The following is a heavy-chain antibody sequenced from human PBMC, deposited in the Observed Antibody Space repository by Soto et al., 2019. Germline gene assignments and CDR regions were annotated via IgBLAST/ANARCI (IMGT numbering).Heavy chain of an antibody. CDR2: ISYDGSNK. CDR1: GFTFSSYA. D-gene: IGHD6-19*01. Sequence: GGSLRLSCAASGFTFSSYAMHWVRQAPGKGLEWVAVISYDGSNKYYADSVKGRFTISRDNSKNTLYLQMNSLRAEDTAVYYCARESRAAGWFDTWGQGTLVTVSS. J-gene: IGHJ5*02. V-gene: IGHV3-30-3*01. CDR3: ARESRAAGWFDT.